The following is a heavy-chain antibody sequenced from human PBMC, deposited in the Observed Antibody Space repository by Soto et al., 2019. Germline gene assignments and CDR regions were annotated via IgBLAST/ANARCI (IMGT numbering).Heavy chain of an antibody. CDR1: GDSVTSVSDY. J-gene: IGHJ6*02. V-gene: IGHV4-61*01. D-gene: IGHD3-10*01. CDR3: ARGVGFGYYYYNMDL. Sequence: SETLSLTCTVSGDSVTSVSDYWSWIRQPPGKGLEWIGYIYYSGSADYNPSLGSRVTISIDTSKNQFSLKLTSVTAADTAVYYCARGVGFGYYYYNMDLWGQGTTVTVSS. CDR2: IYYSGSA.